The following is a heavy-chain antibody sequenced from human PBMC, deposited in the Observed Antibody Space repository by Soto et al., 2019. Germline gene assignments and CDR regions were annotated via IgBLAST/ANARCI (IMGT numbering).Heavy chain of an antibody. D-gene: IGHD3-3*01. CDR1: GFTFSSYG. CDR3: ARDRRITIFGVASSGAFDI. Sequence: GGSLRLSCAASGFTFSSYGMHWVRQAPGKGLEWVAVIWYDGSNKYYADSVKGRFTISRDNSKNTLYLQMNSLRAEDTAVYYCARDRRITIFGVASSGAFDIWGQGTMVTVSS. V-gene: IGHV3-33*01. J-gene: IGHJ3*02. CDR2: IWYDGSNK.